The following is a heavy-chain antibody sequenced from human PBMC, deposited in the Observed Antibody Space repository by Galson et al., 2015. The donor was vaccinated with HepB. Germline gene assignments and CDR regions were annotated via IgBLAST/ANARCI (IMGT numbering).Heavy chain of an antibody. CDR1: GYTFTSYY. V-gene: IGHV1-46*01. CDR3: ARDGMDYYDSSGYNGDY. J-gene: IGHJ4*02. Sequence: SVKVSCKASGYTFTSYYMHWVRQAPGQGLEWMGIINPSGGSTSYAQKFQGRVTMTRDTSTSTVYMELSSLRSEDTAVYYCARDGMDYYDSSGYNGDYWGQGTLVTVSS. D-gene: IGHD3-22*01. CDR2: INPSGGST.